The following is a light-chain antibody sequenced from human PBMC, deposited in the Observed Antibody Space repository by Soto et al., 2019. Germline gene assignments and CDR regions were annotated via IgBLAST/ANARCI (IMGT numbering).Light chain of an antibody. CDR2: EVT. Sequence: QSALTQPPSASGSPVQSVPISCTGTSSDVGGYNYVSWYQQHPGKAPKLMIYEVTKRPSGVPDRFSGSKSGNTASLTVSGLQAEDEADYYCSSYAGSNNLKVFGTGTKVTVL. CDR1: SSDVGGYNY. V-gene: IGLV2-8*01. J-gene: IGLJ1*01. CDR3: SSYAGSNNLKV.